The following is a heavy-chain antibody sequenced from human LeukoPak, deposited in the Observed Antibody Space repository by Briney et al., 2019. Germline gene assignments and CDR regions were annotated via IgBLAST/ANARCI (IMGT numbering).Heavy chain of an antibody. Sequence: SETLSLTCAVYGGSFSGYYWSWNRQPPGKGLEWIGEINHSGSTNYNPPLKSRVTISVDTSKNQFSLKLSSVTAADTAVYYCASGGWLRIFDYWGQGTLVTVSS. V-gene: IGHV4-34*01. CDR3: ASGGWLRIFDY. D-gene: IGHD5-12*01. CDR2: INHSGST. CDR1: GGSFSGYY. J-gene: IGHJ4*02.